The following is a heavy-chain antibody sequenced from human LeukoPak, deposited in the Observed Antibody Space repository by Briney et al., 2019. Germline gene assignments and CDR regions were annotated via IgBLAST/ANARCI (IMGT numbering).Heavy chain of an antibody. CDR1: GFTFSSYA. CDR3: AAADDYYYMDV. J-gene: IGHJ6*03. CDR2: ISGSGDST. V-gene: IGHV3-23*01. Sequence: GGSLRFSCPAAGFTFSSYAMNWVRQAPGKGLEWVSAISGSGDSTYYTDSVKGRFTISRDNSKNTLYLQMNSLSAEDTAVYYCAAADDYYYMDVWGKGTTVTVSS.